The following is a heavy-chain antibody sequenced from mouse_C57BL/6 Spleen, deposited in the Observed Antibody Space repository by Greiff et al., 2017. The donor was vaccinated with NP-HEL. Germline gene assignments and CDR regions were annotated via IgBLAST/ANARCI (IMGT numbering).Heavy chain of an antibody. J-gene: IGHJ3*01. CDR2: IYPGDGDT. Sequence: VQLQQSGPELVKPGASVKISCKASGYAFSSSWMNWVRQRPGKGLEWIGRIYPGDGDTNYNGKFKGKATLTADKSYSTAYMQLSSLTSEDSAVYFCAEREGGFAYWGQGTLVTVSA. V-gene: IGHV1-82*01. CDR3: AEREGGFAY. CDR1: GYAFSSSW.